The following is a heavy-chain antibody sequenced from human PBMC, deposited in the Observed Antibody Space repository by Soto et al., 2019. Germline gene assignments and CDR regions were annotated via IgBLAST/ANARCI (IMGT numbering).Heavy chain of an antibody. D-gene: IGHD3-22*01. V-gene: IGHV3-21*01. CDR2: ISKSDYT. Sequence: GGSLRLSCTVSGFAFNNYGINWVRQAPGKGLEWVSSISKSDYTYYSDSVKGRFTISRDNAKNSVSLQMNTLRVEDTAVYYCAREDSIIISAVSDFWGQGTLVTVSS. J-gene: IGHJ4*02. CDR3: AREDSIIISAVSDF. CDR1: GFAFNNYG.